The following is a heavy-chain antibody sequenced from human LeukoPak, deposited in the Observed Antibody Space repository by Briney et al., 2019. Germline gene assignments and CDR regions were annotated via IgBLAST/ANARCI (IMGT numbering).Heavy chain of an antibody. V-gene: IGHV1-69*04. D-gene: IGHD5-24*01. J-gene: IGHJ4*02. Sequence: ASVKVSCKASGGTFSSYAISWVRQAPGQGLEWMGRIIPILGIANYAQKFQGRVTITAGKSTSTAYMELSSLRSEDTAVYYCAGDPDNIASRDGYKVDYWGQGTLVTVSS. CDR3: AGDPDNIASRDGYKVDY. CDR1: GGTFSSYA. CDR2: IIPILGIA.